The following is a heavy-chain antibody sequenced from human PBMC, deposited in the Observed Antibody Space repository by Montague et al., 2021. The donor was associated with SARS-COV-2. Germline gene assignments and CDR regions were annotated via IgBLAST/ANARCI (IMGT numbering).Heavy chain of an antibody. Sequence: SETLSLTCAVSGGSISSSNWWSWVRQPPGKGLEWIGEIYHSGSTNYNPSLKSRVTISVDKSKNQFSLKLSSVTAADTAVYYCARGLTDVTVILVFVGASLYFDSGGQGALVTVSS. CDR3: ARGLTDVTVILVFVGASLYFDS. D-gene: IGHD3-22*01. V-gene: IGHV4-4*02. CDR1: GGSISSSNW. J-gene: IGHJ4*02. CDR2: IYHSGST.